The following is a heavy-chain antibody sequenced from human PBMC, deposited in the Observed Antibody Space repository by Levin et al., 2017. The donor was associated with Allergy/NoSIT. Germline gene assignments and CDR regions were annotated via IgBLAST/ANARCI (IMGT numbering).Heavy chain of an antibody. J-gene: IGHJ4*02. CDR1: GYSFTSRH. CDR3: ARDSGDWSFDF. CDR2: IDPRGSGS. Sequence: ASVKVSCKASGYSFTSRHFHWVRQAPGQGLEWMGIIDPRGSGSTYAQKFRGRLTMTRDSSTSTDYMELSSLRSEDTAIYYCARDSGDWSFDFWGQGTLVTVSS. D-gene: IGHD2-21*01. V-gene: IGHV1-46*01.